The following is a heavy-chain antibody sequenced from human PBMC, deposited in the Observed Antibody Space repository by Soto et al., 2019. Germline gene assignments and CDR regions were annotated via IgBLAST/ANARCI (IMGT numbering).Heavy chain of an antibody. CDR1: GFTFSSYA. CDR3: AKIDGYFDY. CDR2: ITGNGDTT. V-gene: IGHV3-23*01. D-gene: IGHD3-22*01. Sequence: RLSCAASGFTFSSYAMSWVRQAPGQGLEWVSAITGNGDTTYYADSVKGRFTISRDNSKSTLYLQMNSLRAEDTAVYYCAKIDGYFDYWGQGTLVTVSS. J-gene: IGHJ4*02.